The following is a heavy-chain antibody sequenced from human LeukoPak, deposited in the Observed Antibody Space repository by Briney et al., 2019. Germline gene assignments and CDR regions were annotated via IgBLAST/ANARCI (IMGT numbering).Heavy chain of an antibody. CDR3: ATETIGRHYDY. CDR2: IGPTGTDR. V-gene: IGHV3-21*01. CDR1: GFTFSSCG. J-gene: IGHJ4*02. D-gene: IGHD1-14*01. Sequence: KPRGSLRLSCAASGFTFSSCGFNWVRQAPGKGLEWVSSIGPTGTDRYYADSVRGRFTISRDNAKNSMYLQMDSLRDEDTAVYYCATETIGRHYDYWGQGTLLTVSS.